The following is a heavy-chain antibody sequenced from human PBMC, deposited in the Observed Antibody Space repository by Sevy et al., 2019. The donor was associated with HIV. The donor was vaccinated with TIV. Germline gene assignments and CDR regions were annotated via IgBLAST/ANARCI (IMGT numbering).Heavy chain of an antibody. V-gene: IGHV1-24*01. CDR3: AITKDYYDSSRYPFDY. D-gene: IGHD3-22*01. CDR2: FDPEDGET. J-gene: IGHJ4*02. Sequence: ASVKVSCKVSGYTLIQLSMHWVRQVPGKGLEWMGSFDPEDGETIYAQKFQGRVTMTEDTSTDTAYMELSSLKSEDTAIFYCAITKDYYDSSRYPFDYWGQGTLVTVSS. CDR1: GYTLIQLS.